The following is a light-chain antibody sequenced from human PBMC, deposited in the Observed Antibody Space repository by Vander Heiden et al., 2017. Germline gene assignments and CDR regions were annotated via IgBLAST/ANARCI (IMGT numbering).Light chain of an antibody. CDR1: SSDVGGYNY. CDR2: DVT. CDR3: CSYAGSYTRV. V-gene: IGLV2-11*01. Sequence: QSALTQPRSVSGSPGQSVTISCTGTSSDVGGYNYVSWYQQHPGKAPKLMIYDVTKRPSGVPDHFSGSKSGNTASLTNSGLQAEDEADYYCCSYAGSYTRVFGGGTKLTVL. J-gene: IGLJ2*01.